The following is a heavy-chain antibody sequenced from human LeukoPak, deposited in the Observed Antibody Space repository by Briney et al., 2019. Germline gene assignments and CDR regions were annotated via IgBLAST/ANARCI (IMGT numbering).Heavy chain of an antibody. CDR3: ARDGWFGELFPPTLDY. V-gene: IGHV1-69*06. D-gene: IGHD3-10*01. J-gene: IGHJ4*02. CDR1: GGTFSSYA. Sequence: SVKVSCKASGGTFSSYAISWVRQAPGQGLEWMGGIIPIFGTANYAQKFQGRVTITADKSTSTAYMELSSLRSEDTAVYYCARDGWFGELFPPTLDYWGQGTLVTVSS. CDR2: IIPIFGTA.